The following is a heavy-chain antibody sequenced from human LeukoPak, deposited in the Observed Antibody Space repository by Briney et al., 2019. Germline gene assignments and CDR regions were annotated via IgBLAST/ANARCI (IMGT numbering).Heavy chain of an antibody. CDR2: IYNGGII. CDR3: ASGHYYDSSGYS. J-gene: IGHJ5*02. CDR1: GDSISRYY. Sequence: SETLSLTCTVSGDSISRYYWSWIRQPAGKGLEWIGRIYNGGIITYNPSLKSRVTMSIDTSNNQFSLRLRFVTAADTAVYYCASGHYYDSSGYSWGQGTLVTVSS. V-gene: IGHV4-4*07. D-gene: IGHD3-22*01.